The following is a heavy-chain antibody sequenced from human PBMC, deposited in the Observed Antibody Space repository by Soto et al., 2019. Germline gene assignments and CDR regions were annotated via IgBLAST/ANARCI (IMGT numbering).Heavy chain of an antibody. D-gene: IGHD6-25*01. CDR2: IKSKTDGGTT. J-gene: IGHJ4*02. Sequence: EVPLVESGGGLAKPGGSLRLSCTVSGLTFSNAYMSWVRQAPGKGLEWVGRIKSKTDGGTTDYAAPAKGRFTISRDDSRNTIYLQMDRLRTEDSAIYYCSTRGSYWGQGTLVTVSS. V-gene: IGHV3-15*07. CDR1: GLTFSNAY. CDR3: STRGSY.